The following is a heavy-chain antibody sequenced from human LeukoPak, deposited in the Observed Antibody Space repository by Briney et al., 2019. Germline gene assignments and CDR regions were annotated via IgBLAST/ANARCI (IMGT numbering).Heavy chain of an antibody. CDR2: IYWDDDM. CDR3: AHRRGGSGKYYFDY. J-gene: IGHJ4*02. V-gene: IGHV2-5*02. D-gene: IGHD3-10*01. CDR1: GFSLSTSGVG. Sequence: SGPTLVKPTQTLTLTCTFSGFSLSTSGVGVGWIRQPPGKALERLALIYWDDDMRYSPSLKSRLTITKDTSKNQVVLTVTNMGPVDTATYYCAHRRGGSGKYYFDYWGQGTLVTVSS.